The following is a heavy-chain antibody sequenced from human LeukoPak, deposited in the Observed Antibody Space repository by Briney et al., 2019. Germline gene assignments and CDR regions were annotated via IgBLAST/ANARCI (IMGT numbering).Heavy chain of an antibody. D-gene: IGHD1-26*01. Sequence: GGSLRLSCAASGFTVSSNYMSWVRQAPGKGLEWVSVIYSGGSTYYADSVKGRFTISRDNSKNTLHLQMNSLRAEDTAVYYCARNEYSGSLDYWGQGTLVTVSS. CDR1: GFTVSSNY. CDR2: IYSGGST. CDR3: ARNEYSGSLDY. J-gene: IGHJ4*02. V-gene: IGHV3-53*01.